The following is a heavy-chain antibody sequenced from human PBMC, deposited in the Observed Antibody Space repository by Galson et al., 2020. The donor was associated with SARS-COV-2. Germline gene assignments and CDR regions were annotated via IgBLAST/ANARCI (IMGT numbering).Heavy chain of an antibody. CDR3: ARLNLGYYYDSSGYLSTEFDY. V-gene: IGHV4-39*01. CDR1: GGSISSSSYY. D-gene: IGHD3-22*01. Sequence: SETLSLTCTVSGGSISSSSYYWGWIRQPPGKGLEWIGSIYYSGSTYYNPSLKSRVTISVDTSKNQFSLKLSSVTTADTAVYYCARLNLGYYYDSSGYLSTEFDYWGQGTLVTVSS. J-gene: IGHJ4*02. CDR2: IYYSGST.